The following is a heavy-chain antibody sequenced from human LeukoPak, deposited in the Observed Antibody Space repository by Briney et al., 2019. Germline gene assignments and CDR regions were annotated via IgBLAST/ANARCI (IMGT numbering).Heavy chain of an antibody. CDR2: IYYSGST. V-gene: IGHV4-59*11. D-gene: IGHD3-3*01. CDR3: ARGYDFWINWFDP. J-gene: IGHJ5*02. Sequence: SETLSLTCTVSGGSISSHYRSWIRQPPGKGLEWIGYIYYSGSTNYNPSLKSRVTISVDTSKNQFSLKLSSVTATDTAVYYCARGYDFWINWFDPWGQGTLVTVSS. CDR1: GGSISSHY.